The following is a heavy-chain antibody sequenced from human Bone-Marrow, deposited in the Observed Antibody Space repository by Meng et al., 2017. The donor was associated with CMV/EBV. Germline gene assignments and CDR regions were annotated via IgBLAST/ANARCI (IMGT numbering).Heavy chain of an antibody. CDR3: ARPLDYLGWFDP. J-gene: IGHJ5*02. V-gene: IGHV5-51*01. CDR2: IYPGDSDT. D-gene: IGHD2/OR15-2a*01. Sequence: GGSLRLSCKGSGYSFTSYWIGWVRQMPGKGLEWMGIIYPGDSDTRYSPSFQGQVTISADKSISTAYLQWSSLKASDTAMYYCARPLDYLGWFDPWGQGTLVTFSS. CDR1: GYSFTSYW.